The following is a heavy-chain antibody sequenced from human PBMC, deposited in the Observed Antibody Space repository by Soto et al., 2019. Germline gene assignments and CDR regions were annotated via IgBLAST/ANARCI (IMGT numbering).Heavy chain of an antibody. D-gene: IGHD3-10*01. Sequence: EVQLVESGGGLVQPGGSLKLSCAASGFTFSGSAMHWVRQASGKGLEWVGRIRSKANSYATAYAASVKGRFTISRDDSKNTAYLQMNSLKTEDTAVYYCTRQSTMVQEGGEDYYYGMDVWGLGTTVTVSS. CDR1: GFTFSGSA. V-gene: IGHV3-73*02. CDR3: TRQSTMVQEGGEDYYYGMDV. CDR2: IRSKANSYAT. J-gene: IGHJ6*02.